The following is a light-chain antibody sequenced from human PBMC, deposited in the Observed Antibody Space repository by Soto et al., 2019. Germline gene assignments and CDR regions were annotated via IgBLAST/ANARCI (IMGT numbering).Light chain of an antibody. J-gene: IGKJ1*01. V-gene: IGKV1-5*03. CDR3: QQYNTYPWT. Sequence: DIQMTQSPSTLSASVGDRVTITCRASQSIRSWLAWYQQKPGKAPKLLIYKTSSLQSGVPSRFSGTESGTEFTLTISSRQHDDFATYFCQQYNTYPWTFGHGTKVEVK. CDR1: QSIRSW. CDR2: KTS.